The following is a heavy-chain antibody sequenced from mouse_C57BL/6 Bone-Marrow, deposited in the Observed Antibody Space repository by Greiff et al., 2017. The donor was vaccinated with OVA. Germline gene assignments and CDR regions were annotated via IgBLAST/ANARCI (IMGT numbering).Heavy chain of an antibody. CDR2: ISSGSSTI. V-gene: IGHV5-17*01. Sequence: DVMLVESGGGLVKPGGSLKLSCAASGFTFSDYGMHWVRQAPEKGLEWVAYISSGSSTIYYADTVKGRFTISRDNAKNTLFLQMTSLRSEDTAMYYCARRSFYNYAMDYWGQGTSVTVSS. CDR1: GFTFSDYG. CDR3: ARRSFYNYAMDY. D-gene: IGHD2-1*01. J-gene: IGHJ4*01.